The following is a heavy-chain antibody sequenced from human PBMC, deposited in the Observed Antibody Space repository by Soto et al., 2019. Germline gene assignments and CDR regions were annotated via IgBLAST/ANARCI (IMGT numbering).Heavy chain of an antibody. D-gene: IGHD2-2*01. CDR2: ISYDEINNK. CDR3: AKGYCSGPSCYRGYGMDV. Sequence: GSLRLSCVASGXSFRNYCMHWVRQAPGKGLEWVAVISYDEINNKKYADYVKGRFNISRDNYENTLYLQMDSLRAEDTAVYYCAKGYCSGPSCYRGYGMDVWGQGTTVIVS. CDR1: GXSFRNYC. J-gene: IGHJ6*02. V-gene: IGHV3-30*18.